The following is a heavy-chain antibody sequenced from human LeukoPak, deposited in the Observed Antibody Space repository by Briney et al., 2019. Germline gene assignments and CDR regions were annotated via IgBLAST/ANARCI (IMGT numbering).Heavy chain of an antibody. CDR2: INAGNGNT. J-gene: IGHJ5*02. Sequence: GASVKVSCKASGGTFSSYAISWVRQAPGQGLEWMGWINAGNGNTKYSQKFQGRVTITRDTSASTAYMELSSLRSEDTAVYHCARAVATIAWGQGTLVTVSS. CDR1: GGTFSSYA. CDR3: ARAVATIA. D-gene: IGHD5-24*01. V-gene: IGHV1-3*01.